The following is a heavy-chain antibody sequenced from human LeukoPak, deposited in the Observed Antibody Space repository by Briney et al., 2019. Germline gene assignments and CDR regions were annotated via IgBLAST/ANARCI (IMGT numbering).Heavy chain of an antibody. Sequence: PSETLSLTCTVSGGSISSHYWNWIRQPPGKGLEWIGYISYSGNTNYNPSLKSRVTISLDTSKNQFSLKLSSVTAADTALYYCATGRDGYMRSPLLIDYWGQGSLVTVSS. CDR2: ISYSGNT. V-gene: IGHV4-59*11. CDR1: GGSISSHY. CDR3: ATGRDGYMRSPLLIDY. D-gene: IGHD5-24*01. J-gene: IGHJ4*02.